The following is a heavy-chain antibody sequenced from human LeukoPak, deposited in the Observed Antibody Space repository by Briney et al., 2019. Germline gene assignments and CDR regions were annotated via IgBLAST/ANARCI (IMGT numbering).Heavy chain of an antibody. CDR3: AKPRTRLAWFDP. V-gene: IGHV4-39*01. Sequence: SETLSLTCTVSGGSISTSNYYWGWIRQPPGKGLEWIGSIYYSGSTYYNPSLKSRVTISVDTSKNQFSLKVRSVTAADTAVYYCAKPRTRLAWFDPWGQGTLVTVSS. J-gene: IGHJ5*02. CDR2: IYYSGST. D-gene: IGHD6-19*01. CDR1: GGSISTSNYY.